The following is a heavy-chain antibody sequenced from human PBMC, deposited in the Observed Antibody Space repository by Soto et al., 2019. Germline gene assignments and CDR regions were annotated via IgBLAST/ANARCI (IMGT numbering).Heavy chain of an antibody. Sequence: QVQLQESGPGLVKPSETLSLTCTVSGGSISSYYWSWIRQPPGKGLEWIGYIYYSGSTNYNPSLKSRVTISVDTSKNQFSLKLSSVTAADTAVYYCARAGICTNGVCYPGRTFDYWGQGTLVTVSS. D-gene: IGHD2-8*01. J-gene: IGHJ4*02. CDR1: GGSISSYY. V-gene: IGHV4-59*01. CDR2: IYYSGST. CDR3: ARAGICTNGVCYPGRTFDY.